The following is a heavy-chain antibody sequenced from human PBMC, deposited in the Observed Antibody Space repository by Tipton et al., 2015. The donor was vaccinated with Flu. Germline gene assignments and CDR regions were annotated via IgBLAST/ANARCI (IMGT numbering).Heavy chain of an antibody. Sequence: LRLSCSVSGGSISSYFWSWIRQAPGKGLEWIGYISDSGRTKYNPSLESRVTISIDTSKRQFSLKLNSVTVADTAVYYCVGRGLLTTLVYWGQGSLVTVSS. J-gene: IGHJ4*02. CDR3: VGRGLLTTLVY. CDR1: GGSISSYF. V-gene: IGHV4-59*08. CDR2: ISDSGRT. D-gene: IGHD1-1*01.